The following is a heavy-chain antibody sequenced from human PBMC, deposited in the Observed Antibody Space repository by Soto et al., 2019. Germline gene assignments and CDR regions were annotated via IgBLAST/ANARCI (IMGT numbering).Heavy chain of an antibody. CDR1: GFTFSSYA. V-gene: IGHV3-23*01. Sequence: HPVGSLRLSCAASGFTFSSYAMTWVRQAPGKGLEWVSTIDSGGNTYYAGSVKGRFTISRDNSKSTVFLQMNSLRDEDTAVYYCVKDWSGSKCPCMDVWGQGTAVTVSS. J-gene: IGHJ6*01. D-gene: IGHD3-3*01. CDR3: VKDWSGSKCPCMDV. CDR2: IDSGGNT.